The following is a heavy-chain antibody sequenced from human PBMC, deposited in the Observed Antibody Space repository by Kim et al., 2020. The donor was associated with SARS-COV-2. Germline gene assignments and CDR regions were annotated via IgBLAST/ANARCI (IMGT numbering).Heavy chain of an antibody. Sequence: ASVKVSCKASGYTFTGYYMHWVRQAPGQGLEWMGWINPNSGGTNYAQKFQGRVTMTRDTSISTAYMELSRLRSDDTAVYYCARCTKGVRGVPFDYWGQGTLVTVSS. D-gene: IGHD3-10*01. CDR1: GYTFTGYY. CDR3: ARCTKGVRGVPFDY. J-gene: IGHJ4*02. CDR2: INPNSGGT. V-gene: IGHV1-2*02.